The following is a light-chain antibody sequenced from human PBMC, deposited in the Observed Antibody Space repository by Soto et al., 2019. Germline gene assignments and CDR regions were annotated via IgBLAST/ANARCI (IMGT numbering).Light chain of an antibody. CDR1: QSVNLY. CDR2: GVS. CDR3: QQYNNWPIT. V-gene: IGKV3-15*01. J-gene: IGKJ5*01. Sequence: EVVLTQSPATLSVSPGEGATLSCRASQSVNLYLAWYQQKPGQAPRVIIYGVSTRATGVPGRFSGSGSGTEFTLTISTLQSEDFRVYYCQQYNNWPITFGQGTRLEIK.